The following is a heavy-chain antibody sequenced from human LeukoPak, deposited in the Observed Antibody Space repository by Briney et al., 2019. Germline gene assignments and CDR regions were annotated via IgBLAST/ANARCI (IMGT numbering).Heavy chain of an antibody. V-gene: IGHV3-7*01. CDR3: ARYVPYYGMDV. CDR2: IKEDGTRK. D-gene: IGHD3-10*02. Sequence: GGSLRLSCAASGFTFSSHWMTWVRQAPGKGLEWVANIKEDGTRKNYMDSVKGRFTISRDNAKNSLYLQMDSLRAEDTAVYYCARYVPYYGMDVWGQGTTVTVSS. J-gene: IGHJ6*02. CDR1: GFTFSSHW.